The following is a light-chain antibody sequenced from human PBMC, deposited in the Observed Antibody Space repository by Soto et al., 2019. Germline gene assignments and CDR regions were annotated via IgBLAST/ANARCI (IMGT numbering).Light chain of an antibody. J-gene: IGLJ1*01. CDR1: SSDVGGYNY. Sequence: SALTQPPSASGSPGQSVTISCTGTSSDVGGYNYVSWYQQHPGKAPKLIIYEVTKRPSGVPDRFSGSKSGNTASLTVSGLQAEDEADYYCSSYVGIRVGFGTGTKVTVL. CDR3: SSYVGIRVG. V-gene: IGLV2-8*01. CDR2: EVT.